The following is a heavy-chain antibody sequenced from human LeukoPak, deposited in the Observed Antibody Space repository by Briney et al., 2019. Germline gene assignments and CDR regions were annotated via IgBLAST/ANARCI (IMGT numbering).Heavy chain of an antibody. CDR3: ARVRDYYYDNCGYYDY. D-gene: IGHD3-22*01. CDR1: GFSISSGYY. V-gene: IGHV4-61*01. CDR2: IYYTGNT. J-gene: IGHJ4*02. Sequence: SETLSLTCDVSGFSISSGYYWGWIRQPPGKGLEWIGHIYYTGNTNYDPSLKNRVSISVDTSKNQFSLKLTSVTSADTAKYYCARVRDYYYDNCGYYDYWGQGTLVTVSS.